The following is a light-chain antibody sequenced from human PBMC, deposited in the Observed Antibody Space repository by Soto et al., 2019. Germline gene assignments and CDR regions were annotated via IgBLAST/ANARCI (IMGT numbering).Light chain of an antibody. J-gene: IGLJ2*01. CDR2: RSD. Sequence: QSVLTQPPSTSGTPGQRVIISCSGSSSNIGSNHVYWYQQFPGMAPKLLMYRSDQRPTGVPDRFSGSKSGTSASLAISGLRSDDEADYYCSARDDSLSGVVFGGGTKLTVL. CDR1: SSNIGSNH. CDR3: SARDDSLSGVV. V-gene: IGLV1-47*01.